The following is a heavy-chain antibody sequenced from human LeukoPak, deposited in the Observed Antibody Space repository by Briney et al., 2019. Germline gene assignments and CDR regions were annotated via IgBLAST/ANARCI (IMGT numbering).Heavy chain of an antibody. V-gene: IGHV4-59*08. Sequence: SETLSLTCTVSGGSISDDYWSWIRQPPGKGLEWIGFIYYSGYTNYNPSLKSRVTISVDTSKNHFSLNLSSVSAADTAVYYCARTYCRGGSCHFDYWGQGTLVTVSS. CDR2: IYYSGYT. CDR3: ARTYCRGGSCHFDY. D-gene: IGHD2-15*01. CDR1: GGSISDDY. J-gene: IGHJ4*02.